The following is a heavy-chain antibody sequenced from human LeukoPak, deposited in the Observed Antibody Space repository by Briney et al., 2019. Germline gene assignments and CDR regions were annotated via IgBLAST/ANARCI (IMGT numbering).Heavy chain of an antibody. CDR3: ARDPLYDYVWGSYRYPFRY. D-gene: IGHD3-16*02. Sequence: ASVKVSCKASGYTFTSYGISWVRQAPGQGLEWMGWISAYNDNTNYAQKLQGRVTMTTDTSTSTAYMELRSLRSDDTAVYYCARDPLYDYVWGSYRYPFRYWGQGTLVTVSS. V-gene: IGHV1-18*04. CDR2: ISAYNDNT. J-gene: IGHJ4*02. CDR1: GYTFTSYG.